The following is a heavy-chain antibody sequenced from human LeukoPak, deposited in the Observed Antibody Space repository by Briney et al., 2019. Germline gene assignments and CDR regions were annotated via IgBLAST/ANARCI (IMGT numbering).Heavy chain of an antibody. D-gene: IGHD3-10*01. CDR2: ISAYNGNT. V-gene: IGHV1-18*01. Sequence: ASVKVSCKASGYTFTSYGISWVRQAPGQGLEWMGWISAYNGNTDYAQKLQGRVTMTTDTSTSTAYMELRSLRSDDTAVYYCARVASLLKELDPWGQGTLVTVSS. CDR3: ARVASLLKELDP. CDR1: GYTFTSYG. J-gene: IGHJ5*02.